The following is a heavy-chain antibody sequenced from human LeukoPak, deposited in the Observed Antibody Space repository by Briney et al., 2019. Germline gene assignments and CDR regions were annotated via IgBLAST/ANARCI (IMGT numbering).Heavy chain of an antibody. CDR2: IKQDGSEK. CDR3: ARAADWNDLGDFDY. D-gene: IGHD1-1*01. Sequence: GGSLRLSCAASGFTFSSYWMSWVRQAPGKGLEWVANIKQDGSEKYYVDSVKGRFTISRDNAKNSLYLQMNSLRAEDTAVYYCARAADWNDLGDFDYWGQGTLVTVSS. CDR1: GFTFSSYW. J-gene: IGHJ4*02. V-gene: IGHV3-7*01.